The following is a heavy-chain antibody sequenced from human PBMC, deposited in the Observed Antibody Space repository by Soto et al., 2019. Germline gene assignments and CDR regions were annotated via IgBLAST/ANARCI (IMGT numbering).Heavy chain of an antibody. J-gene: IGHJ6*02. D-gene: IGHD3-22*01. CDR3: ARALWHDSSGYYSYYYGMDV. CDR2: IWYDGSNK. Sequence: QVQLVESGGGVVQPGRSLRLTCAASGFIFSSYGMHWVRQAPGKGLEWVAVIWYDGSNKYYADSVKGRFTISRDNSKNTLYLQMNSLRAEDTAVYYCARALWHDSSGYYSYYYGMDVWGQGTTVTVSS. V-gene: IGHV3-33*01. CDR1: GFIFSSYG.